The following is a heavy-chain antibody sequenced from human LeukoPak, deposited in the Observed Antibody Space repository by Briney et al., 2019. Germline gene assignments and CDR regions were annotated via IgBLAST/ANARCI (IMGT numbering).Heavy chain of an antibody. CDR1: GFTFSDYY. Sequence: GGSLRLSCAASGFTFSDYYMSWIRQAPGKGLEWVSYICSSGSTIYYADSVKGRFTISRDNAKNSLYLQMNSLRAEDTAVYYCARGSGYYYYYYMDVWGKGTTVTVSS. J-gene: IGHJ6*03. V-gene: IGHV3-11*04. CDR3: ARGSGYYYYYYMDV. CDR2: ICSSGSTI.